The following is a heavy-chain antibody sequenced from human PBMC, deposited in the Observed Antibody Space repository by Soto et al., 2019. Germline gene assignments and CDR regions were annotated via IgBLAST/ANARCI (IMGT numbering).Heavy chain of an antibody. D-gene: IGHD6-13*01. Sequence: SGKVSCTAPRSTFTPNTISSPRQPPGKGREWMGRSIPIRGIANYAQKFQGRVTITADKSTSTAYMELSSLRSEDTAVYYCASDPRPTAAASEYFQHWCQGTLVTVSS. J-gene: IGHJ1*01. V-gene: IGHV1-69*02. CDR1: RSTFTPNT. CDR2: SIPIRGIA. CDR3: ASDPRPTAAASEYFQH.